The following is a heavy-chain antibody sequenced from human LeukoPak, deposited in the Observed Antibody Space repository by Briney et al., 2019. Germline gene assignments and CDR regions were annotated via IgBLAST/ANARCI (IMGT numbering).Heavy chain of an antibody. V-gene: IGHV1-8*01. D-gene: IGHD3-22*01. CDR1: GYTFTSYD. CDR2: MNPNSGNT. CDR3: ARGCTYYYDNSGYYPH. Sequence: ASVKVSCKASGYTFTSYDINWVRQATGQGLEWMGWMNPNSGNTGYAQKFQGRVTMTRNTSISTAYMELSSLRSEDTAVYYCARGCTYYYDNSGYYPHWGQGTLVTVSS. J-gene: IGHJ4*02.